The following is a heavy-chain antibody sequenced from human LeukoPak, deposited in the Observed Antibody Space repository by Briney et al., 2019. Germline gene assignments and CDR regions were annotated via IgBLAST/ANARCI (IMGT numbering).Heavy chain of an antibody. J-gene: IGHJ4*02. CDR2: IWYDGSNK. V-gene: IGHV3-33*01. Sequence: GGSLRLSCAASGFTFSSFGMHWVRQAPGKGLEWVAVIWYDGSNKYYADSVKGRFTISRDNSKNTLYLQMNSLRAEDTAVYYCATSIYGGNSLDYWGQGTLVTVSS. D-gene: IGHD4-23*01. CDR3: ATSIYGGNSLDY. CDR1: GFTFSSFG.